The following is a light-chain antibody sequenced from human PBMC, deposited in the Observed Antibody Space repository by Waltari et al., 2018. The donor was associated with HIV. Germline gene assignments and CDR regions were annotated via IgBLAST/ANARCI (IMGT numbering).Light chain of an antibody. V-gene: IGLV3-21*02. CDR2: YDT. Sequence: SYVLTQHPSVSVAPGQTARISCEGDNIGSKSVNWYQQKPGQAPVVVVYYDTDRPSGIPARFSGSNSGNTATLIISGVEAEDEADYYCHVWDSFSDHRVFGGGTELAVL. CDR3: HVWDSFSDHRV. J-gene: IGLJ2*01. CDR1: NIGSKS.